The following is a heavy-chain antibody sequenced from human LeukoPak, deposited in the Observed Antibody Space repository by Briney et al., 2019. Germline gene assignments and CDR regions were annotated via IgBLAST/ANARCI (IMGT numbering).Heavy chain of an antibody. J-gene: IGHJ4*02. D-gene: IGHD6-19*01. CDR1: GFTVSSNY. CDR3: ARAPEWLIFDY. V-gene: IGHV3-53*04. CDR2: IYSGGST. Sequence: GGSLRLSCAASGFTVSSNYMSLVRQAPGKGLEWVSVIYSGGSTYYADSVKGRFTISRHNSKNTLYLQMNSLRAEDTAVYYCARAPEWLIFDYWGQGTLVTVSS.